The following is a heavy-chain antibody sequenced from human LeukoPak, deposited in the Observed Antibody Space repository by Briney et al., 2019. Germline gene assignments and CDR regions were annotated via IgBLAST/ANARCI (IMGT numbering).Heavy chain of an antibody. CDR1: GFTVSSNY. V-gene: IGHV3-53*01. J-gene: IGHJ4*02. CDR3: ARGVDTAMGFDY. Sequence: GGSLRLSCAASGFTVSSNYMSWVRQAPGKGLEWVSVIYSGGSTYYADSVKGRFTISRDNSKNTLYLQMNSLRAEDTAVYYCARGVDTAMGFDYWGQGTLVTVSS. D-gene: IGHD5-18*01. CDR2: IYSGGST.